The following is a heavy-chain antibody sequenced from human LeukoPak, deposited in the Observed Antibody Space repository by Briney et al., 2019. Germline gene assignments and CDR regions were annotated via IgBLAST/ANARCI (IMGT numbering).Heavy chain of an antibody. CDR2: ISYDGSNK. CDR3: ARDSSGYYYLTYWFDP. Sequence: GGSLRLSCAASGFTFSSYAMHWVRQAPGKGLEWVAVISYDGSNKYYADSVKGRFTISRDNSKNTLYLQMNSLRAEDTAVYYCARDSSGYYYLTYWFDPWGQGTLVTVSS. J-gene: IGHJ5*02. D-gene: IGHD3-22*01. V-gene: IGHV3-30-3*01. CDR1: GFTFSSYA.